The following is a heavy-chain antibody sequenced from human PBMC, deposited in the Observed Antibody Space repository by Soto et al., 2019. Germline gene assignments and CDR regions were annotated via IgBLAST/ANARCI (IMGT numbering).Heavy chain of an antibody. CDR2: IKQDGSEK. J-gene: IGHJ6*02. V-gene: IGHV3-7*03. CDR3: ARDVRFLEWFV. D-gene: IGHD3-3*01. Sequence: SVGSLRLSCAASGFTFSSYWMSWVRQAPGKGLEWVANIKQDGSEKYYVDSVKGRFTISRDNAKNSLYLQMNSLRAEDTAVYYCARDVRFLEWFVWGQGTTVTVSS. CDR1: GFTFSSYW.